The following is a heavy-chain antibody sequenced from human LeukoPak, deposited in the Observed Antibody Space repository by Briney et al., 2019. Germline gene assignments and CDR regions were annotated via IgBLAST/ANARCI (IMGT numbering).Heavy chain of an antibody. CDR2: ISPDDSEI. V-gene: IGHV5-51*01. Sequence: PGESLKISCKGSGYSFTTYWIAWVRQMPGRGQEWMGIISPDDSEIRYSPSFRGQVTISADKSTSTAYLQWSRLKATDTAIYYCARHEGSGSYYSYWGQGTLVTVSS. D-gene: IGHD1-26*01. CDR3: ARHEGSGSYYSY. CDR1: GYSFTTYW. J-gene: IGHJ4*02.